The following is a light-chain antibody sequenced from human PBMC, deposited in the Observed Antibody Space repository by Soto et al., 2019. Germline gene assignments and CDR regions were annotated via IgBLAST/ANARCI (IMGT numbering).Light chain of an antibody. J-gene: IGKJ1*01. CDR2: KAS. Sequence: DIQMTQTPSTLSGSVGDRVTLTCLASQTISSWLAWYQQKPVKAPKLLIYKASTLKSGVPSRFSGSGSGTEFTLTISSLQPDDFATYYCQHYNSYSEAFGQGTKVDIK. V-gene: IGKV1-5*03. CDR1: QTISSW. CDR3: QHYNSYSEA.